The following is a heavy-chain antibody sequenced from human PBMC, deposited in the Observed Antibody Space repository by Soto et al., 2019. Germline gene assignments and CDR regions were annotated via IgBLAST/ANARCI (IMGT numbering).Heavy chain of an antibody. D-gene: IGHD2-8*01. Sequence: GKGLEWGSSISSGSCGSTYYADSVKGRFTISRDNSKNTLYLQMNSLRAEVFAVEYGAIRAHGMVLAYWGKGSLVIVTS. CDR3: AIRAHGMVLAY. V-gene: IGHV3-23*01. CDR2: ISSGSCGST. J-gene: IGHJ4*02.